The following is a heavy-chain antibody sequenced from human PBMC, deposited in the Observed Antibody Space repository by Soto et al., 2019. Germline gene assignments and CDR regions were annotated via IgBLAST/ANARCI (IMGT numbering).Heavy chain of an antibody. Sequence: QVQLQESGPGLVKPSETLSLTCTVSGGSISSYYWSWIRQPPGKGLEWIGYIYYSGSTNYNPSLKSRVTISVDTSKNQFTLKLSSVTAADTAVYYFERTIFGVVIMDYYYYMDVWGKGTTVTVSS. CDR3: ERTIFGVVIMDYYYYMDV. CDR2: IYYSGST. D-gene: IGHD3-3*01. J-gene: IGHJ6*03. CDR1: GGSISSYY. V-gene: IGHV4-59*01.